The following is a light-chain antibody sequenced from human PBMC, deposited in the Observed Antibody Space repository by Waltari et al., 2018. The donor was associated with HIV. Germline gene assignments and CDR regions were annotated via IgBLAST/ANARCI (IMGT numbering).Light chain of an antibody. V-gene: IGLV1-47*01. CDR3: ASWDDGLEGHV. CDR2: RNH. Sequence: QFILTQPPSASDVPGPSLTLPCSGYDSHIGSNFVFWYQQFPGRAPKLLTYRNHQRPSGVDDRFSGSRSGTSASLVIGALRAEDEADYYCASWDDGLEGHVFGGGTTVSVL. CDR1: DSHIGSNF. J-gene: IGLJ1*01.